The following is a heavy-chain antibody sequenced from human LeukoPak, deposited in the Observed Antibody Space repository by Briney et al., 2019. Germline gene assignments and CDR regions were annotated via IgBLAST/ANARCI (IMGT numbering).Heavy chain of an antibody. V-gene: IGHV4-39*07. Sequence: SETLSLTCTVSGGSISSSSYYWGWIRQPPGRRLEWIGSIYYSGSTYYNPSLKSRVTISVDTSNNQFSLKLSSVTAADTAVYYCARDGGLWTWVFDYWGQGTLVTVSS. CDR3: ARDGGLWTWVFDY. D-gene: IGHD3-10*01. J-gene: IGHJ4*02. CDR1: GGSISSSSYY. CDR2: IYYSGST.